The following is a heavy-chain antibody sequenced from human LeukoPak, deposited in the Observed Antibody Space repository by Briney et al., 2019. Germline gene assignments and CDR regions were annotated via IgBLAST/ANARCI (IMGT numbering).Heavy chain of an antibody. Sequence: SETLSLTCTVSGGSISSSSYCWGWIRQPPGKGLEWIGTIYFSGGTYYNPSLKSRVTTSLDTSTSQFSLNLSSVTAADTAVYYCASGVVVPAATPSDAFDIWGQGAMVTVFS. CDR2: IYFSGGT. V-gene: IGHV4-39*07. D-gene: IGHD2-2*01. CDR1: GGSISSSSYC. CDR3: ASGVVVPAATPSDAFDI. J-gene: IGHJ3*02.